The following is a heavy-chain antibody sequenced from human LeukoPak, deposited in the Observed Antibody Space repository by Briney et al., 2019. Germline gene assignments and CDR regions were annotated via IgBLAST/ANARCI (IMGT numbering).Heavy chain of an antibody. V-gene: IGHV3-7*01. J-gene: IGHJ4*02. D-gene: IGHD3-10*01. Sequence: GGSLRLSCAASGFTFSDYWMSWVRQTPGKGXXXXXXIKXXXXXXXYXXXXXGXXXXSRDNAKNSLYLQMNSLRAEDTAVYYCARWSGEWGDLQFDFWGQGTLVTVSS. CDR3: ARWSGEWGDLQFDF. CDR1: GFTFSDYW. CDR2: IKXXXXXX.